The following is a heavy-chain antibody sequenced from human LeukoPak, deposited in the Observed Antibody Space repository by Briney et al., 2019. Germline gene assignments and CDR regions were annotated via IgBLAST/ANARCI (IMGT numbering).Heavy chain of an antibody. D-gene: IGHD1-26*01. CDR3: ARDMDNYYVSIDY. V-gene: IGHV3-7*01. J-gene: IGHJ4*02. CDR2: IKPDGIET. Sequence: GGSLRLSCAASGFTFSLYWMSWVRQVPGKGLEWLANIKPDGIETYHVDSVRGRFTISRDNARNSLYLQMNSVRAEDTGVYYCARDMDNYYVSIDYWGQGTRVTVSS. CDR1: GFTFSLYW.